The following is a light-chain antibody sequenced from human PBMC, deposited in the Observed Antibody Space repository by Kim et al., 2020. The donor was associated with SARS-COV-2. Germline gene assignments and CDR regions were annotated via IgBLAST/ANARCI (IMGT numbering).Light chain of an antibody. Sequence: QSVLTQPPSVSGAPGQRVTISCTGSSSNIGAGYDVHWYQQLPGTATKLLIYGNSNRPSGVPDRFSGSKSGTSASLAITGLQAEDEADYYCQSYDSSLSVNWVFGGGTQLTVL. CDR1: SSNIGAGYD. J-gene: IGLJ3*02. CDR3: QSYDSSLSVNWV. CDR2: GNS. V-gene: IGLV1-40*01.